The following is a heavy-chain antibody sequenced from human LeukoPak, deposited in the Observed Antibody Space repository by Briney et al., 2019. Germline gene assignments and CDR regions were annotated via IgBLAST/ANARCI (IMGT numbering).Heavy chain of an antibody. CDR3: VKGLVQTTMSYSVDY. J-gene: IGHJ4*02. CDR1: GFTFSSYW. Sequence: GGSLRLSCAASGFTFSSYWMSWVRQAPGKGLEWITLISSDGNNNVYADSVKGRFTISRDNSRNTLYLQMNSLRAEDTAVYYCVKGLVQTTMSYSVDYWGQGALVTVSS. D-gene: IGHD1-1*01. V-gene: IGHV3-30*18. CDR2: ISSDGNNN.